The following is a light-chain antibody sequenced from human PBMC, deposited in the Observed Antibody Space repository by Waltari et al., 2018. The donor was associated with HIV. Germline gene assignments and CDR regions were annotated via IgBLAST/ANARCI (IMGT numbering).Light chain of an antibody. CDR1: QNVNFL. Sequence: DIQMTQSPSTLSAYVGDRVTITCRASQNVNFLLGWYQQKPAKVPKSLIYAASNLQTGVSSRFSGSGSVINFTLTINNLQPEDSATYYCQQYFTFPPVFGGGTKIEIK. J-gene: IGKJ4*01. V-gene: IGKV1D-16*01. CDR2: AAS. CDR3: QQYFTFPPV.